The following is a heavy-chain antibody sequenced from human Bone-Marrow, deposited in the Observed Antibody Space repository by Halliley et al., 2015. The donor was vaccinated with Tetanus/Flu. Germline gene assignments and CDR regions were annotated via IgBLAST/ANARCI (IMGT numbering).Heavy chain of an antibody. CDR3: ARVDTLYDILTGYRGAFDY. V-gene: IGHV4-4*02. D-gene: IGHD3-9*01. J-gene: IGHJ4*02. CDR2: YHSGSP. Sequence: YHSGSPNYTPPLNGRVPISVDKSKNQFSLGLSSVTAADTAVYYCARVDTLYDILTGYRGAFDYWGQGSLVTVSS.